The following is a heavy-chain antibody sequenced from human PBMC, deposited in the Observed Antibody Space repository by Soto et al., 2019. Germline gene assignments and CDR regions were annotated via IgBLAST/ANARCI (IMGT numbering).Heavy chain of an antibody. J-gene: IGHJ6*02. V-gene: IGHV3-30*18. Sequence: LRLSCSASGFTFSSYGMHWVRQAPGKGLEWVAVISYDGSNKYYADSVKGRFTISRDNSKNTLYLQMNSLRAEDTAVYYCAKVEQLWSEGYYYGMDVWGQGTTVTVSS. CDR3: AKVEQLWSEGYYYGMDV. D-gene: IGHD5-18*01. CDR2: ISYDGSNK. CDR1: GFTFSSYG.